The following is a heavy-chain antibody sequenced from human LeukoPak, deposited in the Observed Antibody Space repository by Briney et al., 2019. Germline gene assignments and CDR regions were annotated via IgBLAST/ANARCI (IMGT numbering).Heavy chain of an antibody. J-gene: IGHJ4*02. Sequence: AGGSLRLSCAASGFTFSSYWMTWVRQAPGEGLEWVANIKQDGSGKYYVDSVKGRFTISRDNAKNSLYLQMNSLRAEHTAVYYCARGNACDYWGQGTLVTVSS. D-gene: IGHD2-2*01. CDR1: GFTFSSYW. V-gene: IGHV3-7*01. CDR3: ARGNACDY. CDR2: IKQDGSGK.